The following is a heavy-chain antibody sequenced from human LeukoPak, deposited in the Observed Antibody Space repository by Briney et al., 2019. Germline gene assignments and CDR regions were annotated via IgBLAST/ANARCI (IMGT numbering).Heavy chain of an antibody. D-gene: IGHD2-2*02. CDR2: INPNSGGT. CDR1: GYTFTGYY. J-gene: IGHJ4*02. Sequence: ASVKVPCKASGYTFTGYYIHWVRQAPGQGLEWMGWINPNSGGTNYAQKFQGRVTMTRDTSISTAYMELSRLRSDDTAVYYCARGAPDIVVVPAAIAPFYWGQGTLVTVSS. V-gene: IGHV1-2*02. CDR3: ARGAPDIVVVPAAIAPFY.